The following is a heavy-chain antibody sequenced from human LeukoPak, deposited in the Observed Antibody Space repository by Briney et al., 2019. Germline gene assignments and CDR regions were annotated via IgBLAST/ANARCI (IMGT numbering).Heavy chain of an antibody. V-gene: IGHV3-9*03. CDR2: ISWNSGSI. D-gene: IGHD6-13*01. CDR3: AKDYRSSSWYYFDY. CDR1: GFTFDDYA. Sequence: GGSLRLSCAASGFTFDDYAMHWVRQAPGKCLEWVSGISWNSGSIGYADSVKGRFTISRDNAKNSLYLQMNSLRAEDMALYYCAKDYRSSSWYYFDYWGQGTLVTVSS. J-gene: IGHJ4*02.